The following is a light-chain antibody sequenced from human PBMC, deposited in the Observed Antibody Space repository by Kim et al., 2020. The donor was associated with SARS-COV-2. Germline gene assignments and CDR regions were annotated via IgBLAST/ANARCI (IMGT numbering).Light chain of an antibody. CDR3: AVWDDSLKQGV. CDR2: SNN. Sequence: QAVVTQPPSASGTPGQRVTISCSGSSSNIGSNNVVWYQQLPGAAPNLLIYSNNQRPSEIPDRFSGSRSGTSASLAISGLQSGDEADYYCAVWDDSLKQGVFGGGTQLTVL. V-gene: IGLV1-44*01. CDR1: SSNIGSNN. J-gene: IGLJ3*02.